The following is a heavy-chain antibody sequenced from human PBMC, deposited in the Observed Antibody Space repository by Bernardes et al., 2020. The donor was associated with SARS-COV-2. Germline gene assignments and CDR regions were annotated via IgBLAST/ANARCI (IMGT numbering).Heavy chain of an antibody. J-gene: IGHJ6*02. D-gene: IGHD1-26*01. CDR2: FDPEDGET. CDR3: ATAPSIVGTKDAYYYYYGMDV. CDR1: GYTLTELS. Sequence: ASVKVSCKVSGYTLTELSMHWVRQAPGKGLEWMGGFDPEDGETIYAQKFQGRVTMTEDTSTDTAYMELSSLRSEDTAVDYCATAPSIVGTKDAYYYYYGMDVWGQGTTVTVAS. V-gene: IGHV1-24*01.